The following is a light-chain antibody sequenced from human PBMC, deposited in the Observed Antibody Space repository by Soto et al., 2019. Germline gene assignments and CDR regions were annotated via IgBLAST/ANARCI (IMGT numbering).Light chain of an antibody. J-gene: IGKJ4*01. Sequence: IQMTQSPSSLSASVGDRVTITCRASQSISSYSKWYQQKPGKAPKLLIYAASSFHSRVPSRFSGSGSGTDFILTISSLQPEDFATYYCQQSYSTPLTFGGGTKLE. CDR2: AAS. CDR3: QQSYSTPLT. V-gene: IGKV1-39*01. CDR1: QSISSY.